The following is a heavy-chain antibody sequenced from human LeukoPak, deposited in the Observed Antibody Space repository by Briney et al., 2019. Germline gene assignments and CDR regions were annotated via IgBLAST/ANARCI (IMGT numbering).Heavy chain of an antibody. J-gene: IGHJ4*02. D-gene: IGHD6-19*01. V-gene: IGHV3-30*03. CDR1: GFTFSSYG. CDR2: ISYDGVNK. Sequence: GRSLRLSCASSGFTFSSYGIHWVRLAPGKGLEWVAVISYDGVNKDYADSVKGRFTISRDNAKNTLYMQMNSLRAEDTAVYYCTRDLLVGRNYWGQGTLVTVSS. CDR3: TRDLLVGRNY.